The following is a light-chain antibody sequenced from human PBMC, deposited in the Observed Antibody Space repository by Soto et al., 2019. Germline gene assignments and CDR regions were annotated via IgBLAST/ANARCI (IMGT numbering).Light chain of an antibody. V-gene: IGKV3-15*01. Sequence: EIVMTQSPATLSVSPGERATLSCRASQSIGTKLAWYQQKPGQAPRLLFYGASNRATNIPARFGGSGSGTEFTLTISSLQSEDFAVYSCQQYDNWPPTFGGGTRLEIK. CDR3: QQYDNWPPT. J-gene: IGKJ5*01. CDR1: QSIGTK. CDR2: GAS.